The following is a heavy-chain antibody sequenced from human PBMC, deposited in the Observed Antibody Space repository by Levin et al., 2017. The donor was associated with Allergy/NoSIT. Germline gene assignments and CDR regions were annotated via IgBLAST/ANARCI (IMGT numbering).Heavy chain of an antibody. Sequence: ASVKVSCKASGXXXTSFGISWVRQAPGQGLEWMGWISAYNGNTKYARKFQGRVTMTTEISTSTAYMELRSLRSDDTAVFYCTRDLGLDTTMIFFDYWGQGSLVTVSS. V-gene: IGHV1-18*04. CDR1: GXXXTSFG. CDR2: ISAYNGNT. J-gene: IGHJ4*02. CDR3: TRDLGLDTTMIFFDY. D-gene: IGHD5-18*01.